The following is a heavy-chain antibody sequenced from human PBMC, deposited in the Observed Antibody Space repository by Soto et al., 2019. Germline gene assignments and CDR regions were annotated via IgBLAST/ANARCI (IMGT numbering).Heavy chain of an antibody. J-gene: IGHJ6*02. CDR3: TTHLDSYYYYGMDV. V-gene: IGHV3-49*04. Sequence: PXESLRLSCTASGFSFGDYAMSWVRQAPGKGLEWVGFIRNKAYGWATEYAASVKGRFTISRDDSNSIAYLQVNNLKTEDTAVYYCTTHLDSYYYYGMDVCGQGTTVTVSS. CDR2: IRNKAYGWAT. CDR1: GFSFGDYA.